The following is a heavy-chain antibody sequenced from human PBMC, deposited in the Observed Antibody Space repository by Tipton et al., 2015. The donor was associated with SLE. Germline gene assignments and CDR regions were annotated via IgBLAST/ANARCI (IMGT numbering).Heavy chain of an antibody. Sequence: TLSLTCTVSGDSISSGTYYWSWIRQPAGKGLEWIGRIDTSGDTKYSPSLKSRVTISVDTSKNQFFVKLTSVTAADTAVYFCAREATAIEVRYYYHYYMDVWGKGTTVTISS. V-gene: IGHV4-61*02. CDR1: GDSISSGTYY. CDR2: IDTSGDT. CDR3: AREATAIEVRYYYHYYMDV. J-gene: IGHJ6*03. D-gene: IGHD5-18*01.